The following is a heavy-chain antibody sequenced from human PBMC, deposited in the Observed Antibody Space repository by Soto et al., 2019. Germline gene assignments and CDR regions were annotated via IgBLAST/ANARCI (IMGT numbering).Heavy chain of an antibody. CDR2: ISAYNGNT. V-gene: IGHV1-18*01. Sequence: AAGKGCCKASGDTFTSYGISWVRQAPGQGLEWMGWISAYNGNTNYAQKLQGRVTMTTDTSTSTAYMELRSLRSDDTAVYYCARESGYCSGGSCKYDYRGQVPLFTVS. D-gene: IGHD2-15*01. CDR1: GDTFTSYG. CDR3: ARESGYCSGGSCKYDY. J-gene: IGHJ4*02.